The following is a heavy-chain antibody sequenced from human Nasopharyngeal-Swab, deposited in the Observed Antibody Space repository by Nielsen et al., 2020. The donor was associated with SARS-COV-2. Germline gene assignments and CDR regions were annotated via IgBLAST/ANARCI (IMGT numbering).Heavy chain of an antibody. CDR3: ARHPPTGYDILTRGYYYYMDV. CDR1: GFTFSSYA. CDR2: ISTGAVST. Sequence: GESLKISCAASGFTFSSYAMSWVRQAPAKGLEWVSAISTGAVSTFYAASVKGRFTISRDDSRTTLYLQMNSLRAEDTAMYYCARHPPTGYDILTRGYYYYMDVWGKGTTVTVSS. V-gene: IGHV3-23*01. J-gene: IGHJ6*03. D-gene: IGHD3-9*01.